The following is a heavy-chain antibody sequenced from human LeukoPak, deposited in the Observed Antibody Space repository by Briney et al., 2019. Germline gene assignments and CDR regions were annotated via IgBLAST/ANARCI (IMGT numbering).Heavy chain of an antibody. CDR3: ASNPLEMATIPRFDP. V-gene: IGHV4-39*07. D-gene: IGHD5-24*01. Sequence: SETLSLTCTASGGSISSSSYYWGWIRQPPGKGLEWIGSIYYSGSSYYNPSLKSRVTISVDTSKNQFSLKLSSVTAADTAVYYCASNPLEMATIPRFDPWGQGTLVTVSS. CDR2: IYYSGSS. CDR1: GGSISSSSYY. J-gene: IGHJ5*02.